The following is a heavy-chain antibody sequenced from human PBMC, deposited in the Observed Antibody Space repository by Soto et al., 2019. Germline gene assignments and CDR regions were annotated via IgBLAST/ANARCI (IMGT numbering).Heavy chain of an antibody. J-gene: IGHJ4*02. CDR3: TITRGDPQLHGLDY. D-gene: IGHD6-6*01. V-gene: IGHV4-28*01. CDR1: GYSITSSNW. Sequence: SETLSLTCAVSGYSITSSNWWGWIRQPPGKGLEWIGYIYYSGTTYYNPSLKSRVTMSVDTSKNQFSLRLTSVTAVDTAVYYCTITRGDPQLHGLDYWAQGTLVTVSS. CDR2: IYYSGTT.